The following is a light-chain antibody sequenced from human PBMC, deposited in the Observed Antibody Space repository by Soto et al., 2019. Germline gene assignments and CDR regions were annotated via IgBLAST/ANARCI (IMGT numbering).Light chain of an antibody. Sequence: QSVLTQSPSASASLGASVRLTCTLSSGHSSYAIAWHQQQPEKGPRYLMRLYSDGSHNKGDGIPDRFSGSSSGAERYLTISSLQSEDEADYYCQTWGTGIVFGGGTKVTVL. J-gene: IGLJ3*02. CDR3: QTWGTGIV. CDR2: LYSDGSH. CDR1: SGHSSYA. V-gene: IGLV4-69*01.